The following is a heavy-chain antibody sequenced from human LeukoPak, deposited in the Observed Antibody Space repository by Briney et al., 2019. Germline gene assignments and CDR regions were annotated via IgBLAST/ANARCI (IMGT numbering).Heavy chain of an antibody. CDR1: GFTFSDYY. CDR2: ISSSGSTI. CDR3: ARVGALSSSWLLY. D-gene: IGHD6-13*01. V-gene: IGHV3-11*04. J-gene: IGHJ4*02. Sequence: GGSLRLSCAASGFTFSDYYMSWIRQAPGKGLEWVSYISSSGSTIYYTDSVKGRFTISRDNAKNSLYLQMNSLRAEDTAVYFCARVGALSSSWLLYWGQGTLVTVSS.